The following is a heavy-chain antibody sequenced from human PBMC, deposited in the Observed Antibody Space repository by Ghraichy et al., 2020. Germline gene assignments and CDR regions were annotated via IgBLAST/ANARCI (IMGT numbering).Heavy chain of an antibody. Sequence: GRSLRLSCAASGFTVSSNYMSWVRQAPGKGLEWVSVIYSGGSTYYADSVKGRFTISRDNSKNTLYLQMNSLRAEDTAVYYCALSGGSGSSWAFDIWGQGTMVTVSS. J-gene: IGHJ3*02. V-gene: IGHV3-53*01. CDR1: GFTVSSNY. D-gene: IGHD3-22*01. CDR2: IYSGGST. CDR3: ALSGGSGSSWAFDI.